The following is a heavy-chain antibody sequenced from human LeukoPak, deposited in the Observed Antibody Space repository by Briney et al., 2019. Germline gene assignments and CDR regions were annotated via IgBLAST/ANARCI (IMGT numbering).Heavy chain of an antibody. CDR1: GFSFDSYA. D-gene: IGHD3-10*01. Sequence: PGGSLRLSCAASGFSFDSYAMHGVRQAPGQGLEWVALIWHDGSHKFYSNSVRGQFTISRDNSKNTVYLQMNNLRPDDTAVYYCAREIFGSGSYPHFWGQGTLVTVSS. J-gene: IGHJ4*02. V-gene: IGHV3-33*01. CDR2: IWHDGSHK. CDR3: AREIFGSGSYPHF.